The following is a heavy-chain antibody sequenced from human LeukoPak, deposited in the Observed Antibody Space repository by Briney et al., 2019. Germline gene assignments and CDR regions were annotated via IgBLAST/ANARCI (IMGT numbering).Heavy chain of an antibody. CDR3: ARDINYSSGWSLAFDY. CDR1: GGSISSYY. CDR2: IYYSGST. D-gene: IGHD6-19*01. J-gene: IGHJ4*02. Sequence: PSETLSLTCTVSGGSISSYYWSWIRRPPGKGLEWIGYIYYSGSTNYNPSLKSRVTISVDTSKNQFSLKLSSVTAADTAVYYCARDINYSSGWSLAFDYWGQGTLVTVSS. V-gene: IGHV4-59*01.